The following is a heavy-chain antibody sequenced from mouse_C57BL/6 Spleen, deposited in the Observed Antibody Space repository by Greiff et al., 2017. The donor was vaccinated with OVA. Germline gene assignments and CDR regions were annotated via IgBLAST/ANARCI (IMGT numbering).Heavy chain of an antibody. CDR1: GYTFTSYW. CDR2: IDPNSGGT. V-gene: IGHV1-72*01. J-gene: IGHJ3*01. Sequence: QVQLQQSGAELVKPGASVKLSCKASGYTFTSYWMHWVKQRPGRGLEWIGRIDPNSGGTKYNEKFKSKATLTVDKPSSTAYMQLSSLTSEDSAVYYFASSTNWEKDWFAYWGQGTLVTVSA. D-gene: IGHD4-1*01. CDR3: ASSTNWEKDWFAY.